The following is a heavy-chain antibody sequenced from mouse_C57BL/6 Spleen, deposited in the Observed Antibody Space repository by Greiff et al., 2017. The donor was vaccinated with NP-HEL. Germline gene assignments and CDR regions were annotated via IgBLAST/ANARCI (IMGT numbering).Heavy chain of an antibody. D-gene: IGHD2-5*01. CDR2: ISSGGDYI. J-gene: IGHJ3*01. CDR3: TFYSNYAWFAY. V-gene: IGHV5-9-1*02. Sequence: EVQGVESGEGLVKPGGSLKLSCAASGFTFSSYAMSWVRQTPEKRLEWVAYISSGGDYIYYADTVKGRFTISRDNARNTLYLQMSSLKSEDTAMYYCTFYSNYAWFAYWGQGTLVTVSA. CDR1: GFTFSSYA.